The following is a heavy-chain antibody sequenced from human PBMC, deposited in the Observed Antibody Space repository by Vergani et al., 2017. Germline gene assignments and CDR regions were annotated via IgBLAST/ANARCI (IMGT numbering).Heavy chain of an antibody. V-gene: IGHV3-30*03. CDR2: ISYDGSNK. CDR3: ARQLVGATTLRDKYYYYYGMDV. J-gene: IGHJ6*02. CDR1: GFTFDDYA. Sequence: VQLVESGGGLVQPGRSLRLSCAASGFTFDDYAMHWVRQAPGKGLEWVAVISYDGSNKYYADSVKGRFTISRDNSKNTLYLQMSSLRSEDTAVYYCARQLVGATTLRDKYYYYYGMDVWGQGTTVTVSS. D-gene: IGHD1-26*01.